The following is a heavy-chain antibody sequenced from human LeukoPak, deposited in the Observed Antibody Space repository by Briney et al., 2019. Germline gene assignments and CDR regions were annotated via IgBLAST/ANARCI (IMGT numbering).Heavy chain of an antibody. V-gene: IGHV3-11*01. CDR2: ISSSGSTI. CDR1: GFTFSDYY. Sequence: GGSLRLSCAASGFTFSDYYMSWIRQAPGKGLEWVSYISSSGSTIYYADSVKGRFTISRDNAKNSLYLQMNSLRAEDTAVYYCARYPSYGASNWYFDLWGRGTLVTVSS. J-gene: IGHJ2*01. CDR3: ARYPSYGASNWYFDL. D-gene: IGHD4-17*01.